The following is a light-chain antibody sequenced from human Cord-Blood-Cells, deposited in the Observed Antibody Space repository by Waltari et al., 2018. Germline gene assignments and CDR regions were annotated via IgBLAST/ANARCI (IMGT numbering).Light chain of an antibody. V-gene: IGKV1-33*01. CDR3: QQYDNRPIT. CDR1: QDISNY. J-gene: IGKJ5*01. Sequence: DIQMTQSPSSLSASVGDRVTITCQASQDISNYLNWDQQKPGKAPKLLIYDASNLETEVPSRFSGSGSGTDFTFTISSLQPEDIATYYCQQYDNRPITFGQGTRLEIK. CDR2: DAS.